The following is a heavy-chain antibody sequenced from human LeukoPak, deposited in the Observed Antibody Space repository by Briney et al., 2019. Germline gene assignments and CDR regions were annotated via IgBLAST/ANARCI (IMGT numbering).Heavy chain of an antibody. J-gene: IGHJ4*02. Sequence: GGSLRLSCAVSGFTFNICTMNWVRQAPGKGLEWVSGIGDTGVSTYYTDSVKGRFTISRDKSKNTLYLQMNSLRTEDTAVYYCAKGAIAAAGMGGYFDYWGQGTLVTVSS. CDR3: AKGAIAAAGMGGYFDY. CDR2: IGDTGVST. V-gene: IGHV3-23*01. D-gene: IGHD6-13*01. CDR1: GFTFNICT.